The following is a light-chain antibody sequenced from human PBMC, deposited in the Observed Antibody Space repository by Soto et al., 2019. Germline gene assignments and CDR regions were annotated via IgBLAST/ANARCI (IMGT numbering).Light chain of an antibody. CDR3: QQYSNWPLT. Sequence: EIVMTQSPATLSVSPGERATLSCRASQSVSGNLAWYQQKPGQAPRLLIYSASTRATGIPARFSGSGSGTEFTLTVSSLQSEEFAVYYCQQYSNWPLTFGGGTKVEIK. CDR2: SAS. J-gene: IGKJ4*01. V-gene: IGKV3-15*01. CDR1: QSVSGN.